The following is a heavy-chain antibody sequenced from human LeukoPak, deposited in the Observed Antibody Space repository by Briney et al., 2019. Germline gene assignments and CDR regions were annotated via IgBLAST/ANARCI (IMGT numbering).Heavy chain of an antibody. CDR2: IWNDGSNK. V-gene: IGHV3-30*02. Sequence: GGSLRLSCVASGFNFSSHGMHWVRQAPGKGLEWVTFIWNDGSNKYYADSVKGRFTISRDNSKNTLYVQMNRLRAEDTAVYYCAKTRMAVVDDAFDIWGRGTMVTVSS. D-gene: IGHD2-2*01. CDR3: AKTRMAVVDDAFDI. CDR1: GFNFSSHG. J-gene: IGHJ3*02.